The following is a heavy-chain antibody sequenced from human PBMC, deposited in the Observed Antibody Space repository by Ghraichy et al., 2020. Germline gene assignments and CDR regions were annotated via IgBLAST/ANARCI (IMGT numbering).Heavy chain of an antibody. V-gene: IGHV4-38-2*01. D-gene: IGHD6-13*01. J-gene: IGHJ4*02. Sequence: SETLSLTCAVSGYSISSGYYWGWIRQPPGKGLEWIGSIYHSGSTYYNPSLKSRVTISVDTSKNQFSLKLSSVTAADTAVYYCARVKYSSSWYLNYFDYWGQGTLVTVSS. CDR2: IYHSGST. CDR3: ARVKYSSSWYLNYFDY. CDR1: GYSISSGYY.